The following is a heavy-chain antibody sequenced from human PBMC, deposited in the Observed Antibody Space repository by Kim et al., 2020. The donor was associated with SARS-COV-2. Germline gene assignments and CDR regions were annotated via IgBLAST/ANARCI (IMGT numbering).Heavy chain of an antibody. Sequence: SETLSLTCAVYGGSFSGYYWSWIRQPPGKGLEWIGEINNSGSTKYNPSLKSRVTISVDTSKNQFSLKLSSVTAADTAVYYCARGGHYYGSGSYYVRPKQHNWIDPWGQGTLVTVSS. J-gene: IGHJ5*02. CDR2: INNSGST. CDR1: GGSFSGYY. V-gene: IGHV4-34*01. CDR3: ARGGHYYGSGSYYVRPKQHNWIDP. D-gene: IGHD3-10*01.